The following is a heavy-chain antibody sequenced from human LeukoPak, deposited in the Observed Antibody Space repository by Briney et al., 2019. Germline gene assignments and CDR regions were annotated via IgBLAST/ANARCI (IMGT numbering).Heavy chain of an antibody. Sequence: GGSLRLSCAASGFTFSSYDMHWVRQATGKGLEWVSAIGTAGDTYYPGSVKGRFTISRENAKNSLYLQMNSLRAGDTAVYYCARSDYVWGSYRNWGQGTLVTVSS. D-gene: IGHD3-16*02. V-gene: IGHV3-13*01. J-gene: IGHJ4*02. CDR3: ARSDYVWGSYRN. CDR2: IGTAGDT. CDR1: GFTFSSYD.